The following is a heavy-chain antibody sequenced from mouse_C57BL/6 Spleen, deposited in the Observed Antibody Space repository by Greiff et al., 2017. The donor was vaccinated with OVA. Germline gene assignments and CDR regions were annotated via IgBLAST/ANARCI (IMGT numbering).Heavy chain of an antibody. Sequence: EVKVVESGGDLVKPGGSLKLSCAASGFTFSSYGMSWVRQTPDKRLEWVATISSGGSYTYYPDSVKGRFTISRDNAKNTLYLQMSSLKSEDTAMYYCARRSITTVVDYWGQGTTLTVSS. D-gene: IGHD1-1*01. J-gene: IGHJ2*01. CDR1: GFTFSSYG. CDR3: ARRSITTVVDY. CDR2: ISSGGSYT. V-gene: IGHV5-6*02.